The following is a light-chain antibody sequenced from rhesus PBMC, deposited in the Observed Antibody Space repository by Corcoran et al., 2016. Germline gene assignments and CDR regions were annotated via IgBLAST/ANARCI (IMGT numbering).Light chain of an antibody. CDR1: QGSSTD. CDR2: AAS. J-gene: IGKJ1*01. Sequence: DIQMTQSPSSLSASVGDRVTITCRASQGSSTDLNWYQQKPGKAPKRLIYAASSLESGVPSRWSGSGSWTDFTLTICSLQPDYFATYYCLQYNSTPWTFGQGTKVAIK. V-gene: IGKV1-43*01. CDR3: LQYNSTPWT.